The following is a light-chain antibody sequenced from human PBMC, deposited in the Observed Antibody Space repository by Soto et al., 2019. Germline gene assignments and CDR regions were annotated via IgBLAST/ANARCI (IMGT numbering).Light chain of an antibody. CDR2: GAS. J-gene: IGKJ1*01. Sequence: EIVMTQSPAPLSVSPGERATLSSRARQSVSSKLAWYQQKPGQAPRLLIYGASTRATGIPARFTGCGSGREFTLAIRSLQSEDFAVYYCHQYNNWAWTFGQGTKVEIK. V-gene: IGKV3-15*01. CDR1: QSVSSK. CDR3: HQYNNWAWT.